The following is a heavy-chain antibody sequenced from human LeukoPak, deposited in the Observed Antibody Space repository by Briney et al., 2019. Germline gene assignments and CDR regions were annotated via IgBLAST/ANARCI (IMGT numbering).Heavy chain of an antibody. J-gene: IGHJ4*02. Sequence: SETLSLTCTVSGASIDTRNSYWGWIRQPPGRGLEWIGTIYHSGTTYYGPSLESRVSISVDTSKNQFSVKLNSVSAADTAVYYCARRAYGSGSFNRYYFDYWGQGTLVAVSS. CDR3: ARRAYGSGSFNRYYFDY. CDR1: GASIDTRNSY. D-gene: IGHD3-10*01. V-gene: IGHV4-39*01. CDR2: IYHSGTT.